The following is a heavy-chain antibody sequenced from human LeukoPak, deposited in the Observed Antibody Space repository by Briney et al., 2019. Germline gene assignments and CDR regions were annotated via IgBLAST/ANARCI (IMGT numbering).Heavy chain of an antibody. CDR3: ARYYYGSGSYSFADY. CDR2: LFRGGRK. CDR1: GFPVSSNY. J-gene: IGHJ4*02. Sequence: PGGSLRLSCAASGFPVSSNYMSWVRQAPGKGLEGVSDLFRGGRKYYGDPVKGRIPISRDNSRNTLYLQMNSLRAEDTAVYYCARYYYGSGSYSFADYWGQGTLVTVSS. V-gene: IGHV3-53*01. D-gene: IGHD3-10*01.